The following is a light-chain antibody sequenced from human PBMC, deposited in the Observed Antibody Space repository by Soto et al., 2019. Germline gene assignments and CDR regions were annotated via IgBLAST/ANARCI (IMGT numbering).Light chain of an antibody. CDR2: EVS. CDR1: SSDVGGYNY. Sequence: QSAQAQPASVSGSPGQSITISCTGTSSDVGGYNYVSWYQQHPGKAPKLMIYEVSNRPSGVSNRFSGSKSGNTASLTISGLQAEDEADYYCSSYPSSSTLYVFGTGTKVTVL. V-gene: IGLV2-14*01. J-gene: IGLJ1*01. CDR3: SSYPSSSTLYV.